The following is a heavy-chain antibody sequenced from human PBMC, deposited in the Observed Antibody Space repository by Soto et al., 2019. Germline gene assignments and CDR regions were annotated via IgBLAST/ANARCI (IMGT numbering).Heavy chain of an antibody. CDR2: IHDDGSIT. CDR1: GFTFSSYW. CDR3: VRVPAAAAGIGIDH. V-gene: IGHV3-74*01. Sequence: GGSLRLSCAASGFTFSSYWMHWVRQAPGKGLVWVARIHDDGSITNYADSVKGRFTISRDNAKNTLYLQMNSLRAEDTAVYYCVRVPAAAAGIGIDHWGPGILVTVSS. D-gene: IGHD6-13*01. J-gene: IGHJ4*02.